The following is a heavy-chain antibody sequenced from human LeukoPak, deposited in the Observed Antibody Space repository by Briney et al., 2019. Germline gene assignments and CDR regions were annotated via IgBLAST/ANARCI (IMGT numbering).Heavy chain of an antibody. Sequence: SETLSLTCAVYGGSFSGYYWSWIRQPPGKGLEWIGEINHSGSTNYNPSLKSRVTISVDTSKNQFSLKLSSVTAADTAVYYCARGRLLLWFGELNWFDPWGQGTLVTVSS. CDR2: INHSGST. CDR1: GGSFSGYY. D-gene: IGHD3-10*01. CDR3: ARGRLLLWFGELNWFDP. V-gene: IGHV4-34*01. J-gene: IGHJ5*02.